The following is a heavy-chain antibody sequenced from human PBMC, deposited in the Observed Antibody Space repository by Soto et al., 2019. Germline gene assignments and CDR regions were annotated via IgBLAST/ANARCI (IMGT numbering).Heavy chain of an antibody. Sequence: QVQLVQSGAEVKKPGASVKVSCKASGYTFTSYGISWVRQGPGQGLEWMGWISAYNSNTNYAQKFQGKLTMTTDTSTGTVYMELRSLRSDDTAVYYCARARCSGTFCDPSNWDFDLWGRGTLVTVSS. CDR3: ARARCSGTFCDPSNWDFDL. CDR1: GYTFTSYG. CDR2: ISAYNSNT. D-gene: IGHD2-2*01. J-gene: IGHJ2*01. V-gene: IGHV1-18*01.